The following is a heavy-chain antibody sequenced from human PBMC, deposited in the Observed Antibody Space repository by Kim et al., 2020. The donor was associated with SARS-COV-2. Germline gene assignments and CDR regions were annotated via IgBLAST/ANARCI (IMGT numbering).Heavy chain of an antibody. J-gene: IGHJ4*02. CDR1: GFSFSASY. V-gene: IGHV3-7*01. D-gene: IGHD5-18*01. Sequence: GASLRLSCAGSGFSFSASYMSWVRQAPGKGLEWVGSINPDGSQKFYVDSLKGRFTISRDNAKNSLYLQMNGLRAEDTAIYYCARPRREDTGFYWGQGTLVPVSS. CDR2: INPDGSQK. CDR3: ARPRREDTGFY.